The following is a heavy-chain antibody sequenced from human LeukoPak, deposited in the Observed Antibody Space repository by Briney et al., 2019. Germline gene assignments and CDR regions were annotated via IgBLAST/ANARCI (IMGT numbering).Heavy chain of an antibody. CDR2: ITPSGGT. J-gene: IGHJ4*02. CDR1: GYTFTSYA. Sequence: GASVKVSCKASGYTFTSYAMHWVRQAPGQGLEWMGWITPSGGTNYPQKFQGRVAMTRDTSITTAYMDLSRLTSDDTAVYYCAREESGGYFDYWGQGTVVTVSS. V-gene: IGHV1-2*02. D-gene: IGHD2-8*02. CDR3: AREESGGYFDY.